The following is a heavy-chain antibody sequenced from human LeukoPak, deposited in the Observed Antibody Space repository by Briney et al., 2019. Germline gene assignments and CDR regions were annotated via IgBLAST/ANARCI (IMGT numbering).Heavy chain of an antibody. D-gene: IGHD1-26*01. CDR2: INHSGST. CDR1: GGSFSGYY. V-gene: IGHV4-34*01. CDR3: SRESGAFSPFGY. Sequence: SETLSLTCAVYGGSFSGYYWSWIRQPPGKGPGWIGEINHSGSTNYNPSLKSRVTMSLDKSKNHLSLNLTSVTAADTAVYYCSRESGAFSPFGYWGQGTLVTVSS. J-gene: IGHJ4*02.